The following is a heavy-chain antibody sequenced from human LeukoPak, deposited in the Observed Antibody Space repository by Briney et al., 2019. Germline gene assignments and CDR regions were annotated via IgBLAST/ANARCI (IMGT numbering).Heavy chain of an antibody. D-gene: IGHD1-26*01. CDR1: GFTFDDYA. CDR2: ISWNSGSI. Sequence: PGGSLRLSCAASGFTFDDYAMHWVRQAPGKGLEWVSGISWNSGSIGYADSVKGRCTISRDNAKNSLYLQMNSLRAEDTALYYCAKDMVGVGATSTFDYWGQGTLVTVSS. J-gene: IGHJ4*02. CDR3: AKDMVGVGATSTFDY. V-gene: IGHV3-9*01.